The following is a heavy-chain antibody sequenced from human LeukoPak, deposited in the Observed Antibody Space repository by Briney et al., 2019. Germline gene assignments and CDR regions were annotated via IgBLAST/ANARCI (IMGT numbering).Heavy chain of an antibody. CDR3: SRWQHAGYFDY. CDR1: GDSVSTNNAA. Sequence: SQTLSLTCAISGDSVSTNNAAWNWIRQSPSRGLEWLGRTWYTSKWNHEYAVSVKGRMTINTNTSKNQFSLQLNSVTPEDTAMYYCSRWQHAGYFDYWDQGTLVTVSS. CDR2: TWYTSKWNH. V-gene: IGHV6-1*01. J-gene: IGHJ4*02.